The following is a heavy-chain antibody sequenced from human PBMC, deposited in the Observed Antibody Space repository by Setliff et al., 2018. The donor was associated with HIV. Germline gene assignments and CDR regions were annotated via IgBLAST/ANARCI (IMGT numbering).Heavy chain of an antibody. CDR1: GVTLTDHY. D-gene: IGHD2-8*01. V-gene: IGHV3-72*01. J-gene: IGHJ4*02. CDR2: SGVEPNTYAT. CDR3: ISLYLGY. Sequence: GGSLRLSCEASGVTLTDHYIEWVRQAPGKGLEWIGRSGVEPNTYATEYATSVKGRFTISWDDSKNSLYLQMNSLKTEDTAVYYCISLYLGYWGQGALVTVSS.